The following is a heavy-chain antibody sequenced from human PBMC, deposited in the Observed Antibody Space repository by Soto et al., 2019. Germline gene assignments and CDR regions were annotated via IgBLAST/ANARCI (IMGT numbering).Heavy chain of an antibody. CDR2: IYYSGST. Sequence: SETLSLTCTVSGGSISSGDYYWSWIRQPPGKGLEWIGYIYYSGSTYYNPSLKSRVTISVDTSKNQFSLKLSSVTAADTAVYYCARDVYYDFWSGYGMDVWGQGTTVTVS. V-gene: IGHV4-30-4*01. CDR3: ARDVYYDFWSGYGMDV. CDR1: GGSISSGDYY. J-gene: IGHJ6*02. D-gene: IGHD3-3*01.